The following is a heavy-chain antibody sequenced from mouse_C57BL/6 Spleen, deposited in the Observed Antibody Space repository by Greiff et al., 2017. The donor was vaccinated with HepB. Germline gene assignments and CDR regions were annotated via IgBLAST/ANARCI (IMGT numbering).Heavy chain of an antibody. Sequence: VQLQQSGTELVKPGASVKLSCKASGYTFTSYWMHWVKQRPGPGLEWIGNINPSNGGTNYHEKFKSKATLTVDKSYSTAYMQLSSLTSEDSAVYCCARRDGNYVDAMDYWGQGTSVTVSS. J-gene: IGHJ4*01. CDR2: INPSNGGT. D-gene: IGHD2-1*01. CDR3: ARRDGNYVDAMDY. V-gene: IGHV1-53*01. CDR1: GYTFTSYW.